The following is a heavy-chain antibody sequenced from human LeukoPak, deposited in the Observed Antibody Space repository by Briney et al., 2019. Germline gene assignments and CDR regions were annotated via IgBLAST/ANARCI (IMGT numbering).Heavy chain of an antibody. CDR1: GGSISSSSYY. Sequence: SETLSLTCTVSGGSISSSSYYWGWIRQPPGKGPEWIGSIYYSGSTYYNPSLKSRVTISVDTSKNQFSLKLSSVTAADTAVYYCARIIAVAGHYYYYYMDVWGKGTTVTVSS. CDR3: ARIIAVAGHYYYYYMDV. CDR2: IYYSGST. V-gene: IGHV4-39*07. J-gene: IGHJ6*03. D-gene: IGHD6-19*01.